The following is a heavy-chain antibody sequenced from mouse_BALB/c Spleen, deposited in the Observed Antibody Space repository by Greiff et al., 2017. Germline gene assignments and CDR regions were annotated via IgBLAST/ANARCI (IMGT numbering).Heavy chain of an antibody. CDR1: GFTFSSYT. V-gene: IGHV5-6-4*01. CDR2: ISSGGSYT. D-gene: IGHD2-4*01. CDR3: TREINYDSAYYAMDY. Sequence: EVKVEESGGGLVKPGGSLKLSCAASGFTFSSYTMSWVRQTPAKRLEWVATISSGGSYTYYPDSVKGRFTISRDNAKNTLYLQMSSLKSEDTAMYYCTREINYDSAYYAMDYWGQGTSVTVSS. J-gene: IGHJ4*01.